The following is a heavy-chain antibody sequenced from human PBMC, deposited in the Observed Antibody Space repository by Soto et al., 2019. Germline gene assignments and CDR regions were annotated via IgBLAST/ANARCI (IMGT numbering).Heavy chain of an antibody. CDR1: GYTFTSYD. V-gene: IGHV1-69*13. D-gene: IGHD2-15*01. J-gene: IGHJ5*02. CDR2: IIPNSGTE. Sequence: SSVKVSCKASGYTFTSYDISWVRQAPGQGLEWMGGIIPNSGTEDYAQKFQDRVTITADETTSTAYLELSSLRSEDTAVYYCATGIVARGGGNHEWYSGIDPWGQGNPVTVSS. CDR3: ATGIVARGGGNHEWYSGIDP.